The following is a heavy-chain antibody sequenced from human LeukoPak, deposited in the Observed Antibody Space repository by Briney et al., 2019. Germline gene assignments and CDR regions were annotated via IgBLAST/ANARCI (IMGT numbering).Heavy chain of an antibody. Sequence: GGSLRLSCAASGFTFSSYSMNWVRQAPGKGLEWVSSISSSSSYIYYADSVKGRFTIPRDNSKNTLYLQMNSLRAEDTAVYYCAGCNKLEPDAFDIWGQGTMVTVSS. CDR1: GFTFSSYS. V-gene: IGHV3-21*04. CDR3: AGCNKLEPDAFDI. J-gene: IGHJ3*02. D-gene: IGHD1-1*01. CDR2: ISSSSSYI.